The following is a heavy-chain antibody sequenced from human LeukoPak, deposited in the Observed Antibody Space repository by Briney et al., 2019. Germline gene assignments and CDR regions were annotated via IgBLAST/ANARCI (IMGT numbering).Heavy chain of an antibody. CDR1: GFTFSGYW. J-gene: IGHJ4*02. CDR3: ARSANYFDTSGQDC. V-gene: IGHV3-74*01. CDR2: TNRDDSDT. D-gene: IGHD3-22*01. Sequence: PGGSLRFSCAASGFTFSGYWMHWVRQAPGKGLVWVSRTNRDDSDTSYADSVKGRFTISRDKAKSTLYLQMNSLRVEDTAVYYCARSANYFDTSGQDCWGQGTLVTVSS.